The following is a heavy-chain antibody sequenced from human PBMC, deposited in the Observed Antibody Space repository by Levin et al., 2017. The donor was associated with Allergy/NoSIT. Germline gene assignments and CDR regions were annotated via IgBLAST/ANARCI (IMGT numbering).Heavy chain of an antibody. Sequence: SETLSLTCTVSGGSISSYYWSWIRQPPGKGLEWIGYIYYSGSTNYNPSLKSRVTISVDTSKNQFSLKLSSVTAADKAVYYCARVKDYGDPYYFDYWGQGTLVTVSS. CDR3: ARVKDYGDPYYFDY. D-gene: IGHD4-17*01. CDR2: IYYSGST. CDR1: GGSISSYY. J-gene: IGHJ4*02. V-gene: IGHV4-59*01.